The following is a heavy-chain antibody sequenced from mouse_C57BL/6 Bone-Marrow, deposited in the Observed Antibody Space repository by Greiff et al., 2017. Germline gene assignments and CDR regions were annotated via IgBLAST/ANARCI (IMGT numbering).Heavy chain of an antibody. CDR3: ARCYYGSCAVAY. J-gene: IGHJ3*01. CDR2: INPSSGST. Sequence: VQLQQPGAELVKPGASVKLSCKASGYTFTSYWMHWVKQRPGQGLEWIGNINPSSGSTNYNEKFKSKATLTVDKSSSTAYMHLSSLTSEDSSVYYCARCYYGSCAVAYRGQGTPVTVSA. D-gene: IGHD1-1*01. CDR1: GYTFTSYW. V-gene: IGHV1-64*01.